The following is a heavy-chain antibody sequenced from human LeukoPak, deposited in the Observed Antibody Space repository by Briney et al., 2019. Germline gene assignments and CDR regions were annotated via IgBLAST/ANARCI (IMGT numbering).Heavy chain of an antibody. CDR2: IYSGGST. Sequence: GGSLRLSCAASGFTFSSYGMHWVRQAPGKGLEWVSVIYSGGSTYYADSVKGRFTISRDNSKNTLYLQMNSLRAEDTAVYYCARDSGEIVGGAFDIWGQGTMVTVSS. D-gene: IGHD3-22*01. V-gene: IGHV3-NL1*01. CDR3: ARDSGEIVGGAFDI. J-gene: IGHJ3*02. CDR1: GFTFSSYG.